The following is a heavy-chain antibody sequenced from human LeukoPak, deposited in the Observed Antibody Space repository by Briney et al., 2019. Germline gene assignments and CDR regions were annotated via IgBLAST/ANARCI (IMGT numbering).Heavy chain of an antibody. Sequence: ASVKVSCKASGGTFSSYAISWVRQAPGQGLEWVGGIIPIFGTANYAQKFQGRVTITTDESTSTAYMELSSLRSEDTAVYYCARNPLRGQHFDYWGQGTLVTVSS. D-gene: IGHD3-10*01. J-gene: IGHJ4*02. CDR2: IIPIFGTA. CDR3: ARNPLRGQHFDY. V-gene: IGHV1-69*05. CDR1: GGTFSSYA.